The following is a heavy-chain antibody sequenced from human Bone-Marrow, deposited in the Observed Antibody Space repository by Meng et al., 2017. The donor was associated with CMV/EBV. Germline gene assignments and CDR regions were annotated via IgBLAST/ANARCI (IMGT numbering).Heavy chain of an antibody. J-gene: IGHJ4*02. D-gene: IGHD3-10*01. CDR2: IYYSGST. V-gene: IGHV4-39*07. CDR1: ISSSSDY. Sequence: ISSSSDYWGWIRQPPGKGLEWIGSIYYSGSTYYNPSLKSRVTISVDTSKNQFSLKLSSVTAADTAVYYCAREQYGSGSYYNVAPFYYWGQGTLVTVSS. CDR3: AREQYGSGSYYNVAPFYY.